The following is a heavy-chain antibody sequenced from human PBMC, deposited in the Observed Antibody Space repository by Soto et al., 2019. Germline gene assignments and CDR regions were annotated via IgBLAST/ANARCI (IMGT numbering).Heavy chain of an antibody. CDR2: ISWNSGNI. CDR3: VRSKGGYSYGTPFDY. J-gene: IGHJ4*02. D-gene: IGHD5-18*01. V-gene: IGHV3-9*01. Sequence: EVQLEESGGALVQPGRSLRLSCAASGFTFDDYAMYWVRQVLGKGLEWVSSISWNSGNIGYADSVKGRFTTSRDNAENSLYLQMISLRSEDTALYYCVRSKGGYSYGTPFDYWGQGTLVTVSS. CDR1: GFTFDDYA.